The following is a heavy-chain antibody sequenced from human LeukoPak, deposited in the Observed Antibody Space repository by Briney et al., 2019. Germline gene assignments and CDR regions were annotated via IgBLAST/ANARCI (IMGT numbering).Heavy chain of an antibody. J-gene: IGHJ3*02. CDR3: ARLYDRSAYGAFDI. CDR2: LYSDGTT. Sequence: GGSLRLPCAPSKFTVSSNYMGWVRRAPGKGREGFSVLYSDGTTYYPDSVKGRFTISRDNSQNTLYLQLDSLIAEDTAVYYCARLYDRSAYGAFDIRGQGTMVTVSS. V-gene: IGHV3-66*02. CDR1: KFTVSSNY. D-gene: IGHD3-22*01.